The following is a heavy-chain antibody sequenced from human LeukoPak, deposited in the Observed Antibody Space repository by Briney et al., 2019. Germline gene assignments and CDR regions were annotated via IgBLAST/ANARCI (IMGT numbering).Heavy chain of an antibody. CDR3: AGGSPSDGWFGEGNWFDP. CDR2: IYYSGST. Sequence: SETLSLTCTVSGGSISSYYWSWIRQPPGKGVEWIGYIYYSGSTNYNPSLKSRVTISVDTSKKQFSLKLSSVTAADTAVYYCAGGSPSDGWFGEGNWFDPWGQGTLVTVSS. V-gene: IGHV4-59*01. J-gene: IGHJ5*02. CDR1: GGSISSYY. D-gene: IGHD3-10*01.